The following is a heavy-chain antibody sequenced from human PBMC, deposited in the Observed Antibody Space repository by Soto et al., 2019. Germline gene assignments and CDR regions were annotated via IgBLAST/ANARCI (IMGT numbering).Heavy chain of an antibody. CDR3: ARGSAMDV. CDR2: ISDSST. Sequence: PGGSLRLSCVASGLSSSGYEMNWVRQAPGKGLQWVSYISDSSTYYADSVKGRFTISRDNAKNSLFLQINSLRAEDTAVYYCARGSAMDVWGQGTTVTVSS. CDR1: GLSSSGYE. V-gene: IGHV3-48*03. J-gene: IGHJ6*02.